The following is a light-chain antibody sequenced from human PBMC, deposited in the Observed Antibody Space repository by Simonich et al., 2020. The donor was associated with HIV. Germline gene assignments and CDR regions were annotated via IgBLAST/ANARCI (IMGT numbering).Light chain of an antibody. CDR1: LSVLYSAKRMNY. J-gene: IGKJ1*01. CDR3: QQYYTTPRT. V-gene: IGKV4-1*01. Sequence: DIVMTTSPDSLAVSLGEWATINCTSILSVLYSAKRMNYLVWYQQKPGQPPKLLIYWASTRESGGPDRFSGSGSGTDFPLTSSSLQAEDVAVYYCQQYYTTPRTFGQGTKVEIK. CDR2: WAS.